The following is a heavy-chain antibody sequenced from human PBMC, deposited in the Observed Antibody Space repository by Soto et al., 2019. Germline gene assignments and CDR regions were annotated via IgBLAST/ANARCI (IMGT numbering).Heavy chain of an antibody. CDR1: GYTFTSYG. V-gene: IGHV1-18*01. CDR2: ISAYNGNT. CDR3: ARSDCSGGSCYLFWFDP. J-gene: IGHJ5*02. D-gene: IGHD2-15*01. Sequence: ASVKISCKASGYTFTSYGISWVRQAPGQGLEWMGWISAYNGNTNYAQKLQGRVTMTTDTSTSTAYMELRSLRSDDTAVCYCARSDCSGGSCYLFWFDPWGQGTLVTVSS.